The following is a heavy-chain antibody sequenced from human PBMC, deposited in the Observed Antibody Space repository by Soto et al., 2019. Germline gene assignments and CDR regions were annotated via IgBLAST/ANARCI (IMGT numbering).Heavy chain of an antibody. V-gene: IGHV1-69*06. Sequence: SVKVSCKASGGTFSSYAISWVRQAPGQGLEWMGGIIPIFGTANYAQKFQGRVTITADKSTSTAYMELSSLRSEDTAVYYYASRSSWFDAFDIWGQGTMVTVSS. CDR3: ASRSSWFDAFDI. CDR2: IIPIFGTA. CDR1: GGTFSSYA. J-gene: IGHJ3*02. D-gene: IGHD6-13*01.